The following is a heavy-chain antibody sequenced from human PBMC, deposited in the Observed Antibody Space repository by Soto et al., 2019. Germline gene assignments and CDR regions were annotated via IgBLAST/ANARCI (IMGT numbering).Heavy chain of an antibody. Sequence: GGSLRLSCAASGFIFSSFTMNWVRQAPGKGLVWVSGIAKVGTDSNYADSVKGRFTSSRDNAKNTVYLQMNSLRVEDTAVYYCARGWFGPDVWGKGTTVTVS. D-gene: IGHD3-10*01. V-gene: IGHV3-74*01. CDR2: IAKVGTDS. CDR3: ARGWFGPDV. CDR1: GFIFSSFT. J-gene: IGHJ6*03.